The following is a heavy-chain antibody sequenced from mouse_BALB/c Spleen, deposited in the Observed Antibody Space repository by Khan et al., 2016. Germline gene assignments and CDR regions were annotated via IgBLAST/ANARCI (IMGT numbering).Heavy chain of an antibody. D-gene: IGHD1-1*02. Sequence: VQLQQSGPELVKPGASVKMSCKASGYTFTNYVMHWVKQKPGQGLEWIGYVNPYNDDTKYNEKFKVKATLTSDKSSITAYMDISSLTSADSAVYYCARGPLGFHYLYFDIWGAGTTVTVSS. CDR3: ARGPLGFHYLYFDI. CDR2: VNPYNDDT. CDR1: GYTFTNYV. J-gene: IGHJ1*01. V-gene: IGHV1S136*01.